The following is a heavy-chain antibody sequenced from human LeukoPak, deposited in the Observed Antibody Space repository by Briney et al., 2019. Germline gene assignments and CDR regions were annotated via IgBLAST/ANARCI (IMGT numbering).Heavy chain of an antibody. J-gene: IGHJ4*02. D-gene: IGHD2-2*01. CDR1: GFTFSAYG. CDR2: ISSSSSNI. CDR3: ARDRDPQPIIGVPAAMDI. Sequence: GGSLRLSCAASGFTFSAYGMNWVRQAPGKGLEWVSSISSSSSNIYYADSVKGRFTISRDNAKNSLYLQMNSLRAEDKAVYYWARDRDPQPIIGVPAAMDIWGQGTLVTVSS. V-gene: IGHV3-21*01.